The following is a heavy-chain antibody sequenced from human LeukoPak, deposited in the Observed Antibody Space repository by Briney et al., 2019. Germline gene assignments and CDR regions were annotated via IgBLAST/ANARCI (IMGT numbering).Heavy chain of an antibody. D-gene: IGHD2-2*01. V-gene: IGHV4-34*01. CDR1: GGSFSGYY. CDR3: TRESRPFCPFAY. J-gene: IGHJ4*02. Sequence: PSETLSLTCAVYGGSFSGYYWSWIRQPPGKGLEWIGEISHSGTTNYNPSLRSRVAMSLDRDNNQFSLSLRSVTAADTAVYYCTRESRPFCPFAYWGQGVLVTVSS. CDR2: ISHSGTT.